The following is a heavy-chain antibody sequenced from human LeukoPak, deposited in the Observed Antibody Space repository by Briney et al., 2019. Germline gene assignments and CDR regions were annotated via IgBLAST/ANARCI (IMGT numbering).Heavy chain of an antibody. CDR3: AKVLSKIYIYGPFDY. J-gene: IGHJ4*02. D-gene: IGHD3-10*01. Sequence: GGSLRLSCAASGFTFRNYAMTWVRQAPGKGPEWVSTFSAGGNRTYYADSVRGRFIITRDNSKNTLYLQMNSLRAEDTAVYYCAKVLSKIYIYGPFDYWGQGSLVTVSS. CDR2: FSAGGNRT. V-gene: IGHV3-23*01. CDR1: GFTFRNYA.